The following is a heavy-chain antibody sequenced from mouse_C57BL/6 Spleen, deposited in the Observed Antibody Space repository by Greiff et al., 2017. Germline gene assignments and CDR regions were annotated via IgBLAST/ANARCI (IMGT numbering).Heavy chain of an antibody. Sequence: EVQLQQPGPELVKPGASVKISCKASGYTFTDYYMNWVKQSHGQSLEWIGDINPNNGGTSYNQKFKGKATLTVDKSSSTAYMELRSLTSEDSAVYYCAREDDCDIDYWGQGTTLTVSS. J-gene: IGHJ2*01. CDR3: AREDDCDIDY. D-gene: IGHD2-4*01. CDR1: GYTFTDYY. V-gene: IGHV1-26*01. CDR2: INPNNGGT.